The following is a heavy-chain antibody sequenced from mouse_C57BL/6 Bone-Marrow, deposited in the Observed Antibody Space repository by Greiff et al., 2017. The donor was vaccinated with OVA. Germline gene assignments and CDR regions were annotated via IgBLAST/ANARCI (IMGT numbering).Heavy chain of an antibody. CDR3: TSIYYDDHAMDY. CDR2: IDPENGDT. V-gene: IGHV14-4*01. D-gene: IGHD2-13*01. J-gene: IGHJ4*01. Sequence: VHVKQSGAELVRPGASVKLSCTASGFNIKDDYMHWVKQRPEQGLEWIGWIDPENGDTEYASKFQGKATITADTSSNTAYLQLSSLTSEDTAVYYCTSIYYDDHAMDYWGQGTSVTVSS. CDR1: GFNIKDDY.